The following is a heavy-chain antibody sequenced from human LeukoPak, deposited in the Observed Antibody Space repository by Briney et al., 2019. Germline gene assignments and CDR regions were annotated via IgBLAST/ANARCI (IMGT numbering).Heavy chain of an antibody. V-gene: IGHV3-20*04. CDR2: ISWNGGST. D-gene: IGHD6-19*01. Sequence: GGSLRLSCAASGFIFNKFWMHWLRQAPGEGLVWVSGISWNGGSTGYADSVKGRFTISRDNAKNSLYLQMNSLRAEDTGLYYCARDGGSGWYSDYWGQGTLVTVSS. CDR3: ARDGGSGWYSDY. CDR1: GFIFNKFW. J-gene: IGHJ4*02.